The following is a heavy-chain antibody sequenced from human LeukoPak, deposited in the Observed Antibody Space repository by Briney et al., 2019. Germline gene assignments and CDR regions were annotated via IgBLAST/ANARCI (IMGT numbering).Heavy chain of an antibody. CDR2: ISSHGGST. CDR1: GFTFSSYY. J-gene: IGHJ4*02. Sequence: GRTLRLSCAASGFTFSSYYMLWVRQAPAKGLEYVSAISSHGGSTYYANSVKGRYTISRDNSKNTLYLQMGSLRAEDMAVYYCARSVVVTANLDYWGQGTLVTVSS. V-gene: IGHV3-64*01. CDR3: ARSVVVTANLDY. D-gene: IGHD2-21*02.